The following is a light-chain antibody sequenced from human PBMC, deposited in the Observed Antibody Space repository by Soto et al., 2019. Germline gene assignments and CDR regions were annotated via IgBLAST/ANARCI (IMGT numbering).Light chain of an antibody. Sequence: EIVLTQSPGTLSLSPGERATLSCRASQSVSSSYLAWYQQKSGQAPRLLIYLASTRATGIPDRFSGSGSGTDFTLTSSRLEPEDFAVYYCQQYSSLPRTFGQRTKLEIK. CDR1: QSVSSSY. CDR2: LAS. CDR3: QQYSSLPRT. J-gene: IGKJ2*01. V-gene: IGKV3-20*01.